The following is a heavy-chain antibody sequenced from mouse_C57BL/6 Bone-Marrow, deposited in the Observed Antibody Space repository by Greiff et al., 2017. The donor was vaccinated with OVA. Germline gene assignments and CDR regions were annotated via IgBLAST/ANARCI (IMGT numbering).Heavy chain of an antibody. D-gene: IGHD1-1*01. Sequence: EVQLQQSGAELVKPGASVKLSCTASGFNIKDYYMHWVKQRTEQGLEWIGRIDPEDGDTKYAPKFQGKATITADTSSNTAYLQLSSLTSEDTAVYYCARYYWGWFAVWGQGTLVTVSA. V-gene: IGHV14-2*01. J-gene: IGHJ3*01. CDR2: IDPEDGDT. CDR1: GFNIKDYY. CDR3: ARYYWGWFAV.